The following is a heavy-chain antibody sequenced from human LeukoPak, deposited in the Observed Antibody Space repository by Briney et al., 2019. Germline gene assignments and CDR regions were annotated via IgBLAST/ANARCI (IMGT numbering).Heavy chain of an antibody. CDR1: GYTFTSYY. CDR3: ARVTYYYDSSGQRLRPDAFDI. Sequence: GASVKVSCKASGYTFTSYYMHWVRQAPGQGLEWMGGIIPIFGTANYAQKFQGRVTITADESTSTAYMELSSLRSEDTAVYYCARVTYYYDSSGQRLRPDAFDIWGQGTMVTVSS. D-gene: IGHD3-22*01. CDR2: IIPIFGTA. V-gene: IGHV1-69*13. J-gene: IGHJ3*02.